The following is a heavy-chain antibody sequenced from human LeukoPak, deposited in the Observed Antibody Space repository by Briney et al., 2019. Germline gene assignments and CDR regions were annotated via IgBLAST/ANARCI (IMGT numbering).Heavy chain of an antibody. J-gene: IGHJ4*02. Sequence: GGSLRLSCAGSGFTFNNYWMYWVRQAPGKGLVWVSGINSDGSSTNYADSVKGRFTISRDNAKNTLFLQMDSLRDEDTAVYYCGLSMVRALSPDYWGQGTLVTVSS. V-gene: IGHV3-74*01. CDR2: INSDGSST. CDR1: GFTFNNYW. CDR3: GLSMVRALSPDY. D-gene: IGHD3-10*01.